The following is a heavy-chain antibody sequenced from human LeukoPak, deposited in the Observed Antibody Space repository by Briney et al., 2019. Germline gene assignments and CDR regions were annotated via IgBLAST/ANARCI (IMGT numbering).Heavy chain of an antibody. CDR3: ARRAVAGSFDY. CDR1: GGSISSSSYY. D-gene: IGHD6-19*01. CDR2: IYYSGST. Sequence: SETLSLTCTVSGGSISSSSYYWGWIRQPPGKGLEWIGSIYYSGSTYYNPSLKSRVTISVDTSKNQFSLKLSSATAADTAVYYCARRAVAGSFDYWGQGTLVTVSS. J-gene: IGHJ4*02. V-gene: IGHV4-39*01.